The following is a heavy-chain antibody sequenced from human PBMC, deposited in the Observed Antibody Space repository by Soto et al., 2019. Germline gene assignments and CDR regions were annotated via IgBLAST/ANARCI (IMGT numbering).Heavy chain of an antibody. V-gene: IGHV3-33*01. CDR3: ARDAADYSSRRPHYYYYYGMDV. J-gene: IGHJ6*02. D-gene: IGHD4-4*01. CDR2: IWYDGSNK. CDR1: GFTFSSYG. Sequence: QVQLVESGGGVVQPGRSLRLSCAASGFTFSSYGMHWVRQAPGKGLEWVAVIWYDGSNKYYADSVKGRFTISRDNSTNTLYLQMNSLRADDTAVYYCARDAADYSSRRPHYYYYYGMDVWGQGTTVTVSS.